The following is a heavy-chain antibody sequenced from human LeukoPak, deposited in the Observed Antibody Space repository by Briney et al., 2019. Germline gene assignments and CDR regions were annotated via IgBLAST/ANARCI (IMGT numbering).Heavy chain of an antibody. V-gene: IGHV4-4*07. Sequence: PSETLSLTCTVSGGSISTYYWSWIRQPAGKGLEWIGRIYNSGSTNYDPSLKSRVTMSVDTSKNQFSLRLSSVTAADTAVYYCAKDYYDSSGYFDYWGQGTLVTVSS. CDR1: GGSISTYY. D-gene: IGHD3-22*01. CDR2: IYNSGST. J-gene: IGHJ4*02. CDR3: AKDYYDSSGYFDY.